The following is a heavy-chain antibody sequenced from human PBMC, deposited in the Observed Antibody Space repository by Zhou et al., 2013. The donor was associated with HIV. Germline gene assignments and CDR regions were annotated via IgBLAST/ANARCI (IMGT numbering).Heavy chain of an antibody. CDR1: GYTFNNYY. CDR3: ARDEVERRGAFWYFDL. J-gene: IGHJ2*01. Sequence: QVQLEQPGAEVEKPGASVKVSCKASGYTFNNYYIHWVRQTPGQGLEWVGVIDPRGGTTQYSQKFRGRVTLTRDTSTSTISMELSSLTSGDTAIYYCARDEVERRGAFWYFDLWGRGTLVTVSS. CDR2: IDPRGGTT. V-gene: IGHV1-46*02. D-gene: IGHD3-10*01.